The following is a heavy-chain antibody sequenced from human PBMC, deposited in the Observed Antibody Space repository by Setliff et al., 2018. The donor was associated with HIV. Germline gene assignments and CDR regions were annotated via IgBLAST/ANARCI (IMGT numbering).Heavy chain of an antibody. J-gene: IGHJ6*03. CDR3: AKDGVGATFYYYYYYMDV. CDR1: GFTFRNHA. Sequence: PGGSLRLSCAASGFTFRNHAMHWVRQAPGKGLEWVAVISYDGSNKFYADSVKGRFTISRDNSKNTLYLQMNSLRAEDTAVYYCAKDGVGATFYYYYYYMDVWGKGTTVTVSS. D-gene: IGHD1-26*01. V-gene: IGHV3-30*04. CDR2: ISYDGSNK.